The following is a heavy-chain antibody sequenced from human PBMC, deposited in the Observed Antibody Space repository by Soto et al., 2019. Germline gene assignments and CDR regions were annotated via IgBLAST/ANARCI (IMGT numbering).Heavy chain of an antibody. CDR1: GFTVSSNY. CDR2: IYSGGST. J-gene: IGHJ4*02. V-gene: IGHV3-53*01. CDR3: AGAERGPCFDY. Sequence: PGGSLRLSCAASGFTVSSNYMSWVRQAPGKGLEWVSVIYSGGSTYYADSVKGRFTISRDNSKNTLYLQMNSLRAEDTAVYYCAGAERGPCFDYWGQGTLVTVSS. D-gene: IGHD1-1*01.